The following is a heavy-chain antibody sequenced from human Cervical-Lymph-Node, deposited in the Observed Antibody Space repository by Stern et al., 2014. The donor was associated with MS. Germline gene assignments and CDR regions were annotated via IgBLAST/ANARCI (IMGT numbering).Heavy chain of an antibody. CDR3: ARGGVIYTQDRNGFDV. J-gene: IGHJ3*01. CDR2: IYHSGST. Sequence: QVQLVQSGSGQAKPSQTLSLTCAVSGGSISSGGSSWNWIRQPPGKGLEWIGFIYHSGSTYYNPSLKGRVFIPVDTSKNQFALNLRSVTAADTAVYYCARGGVIYTQDRNGFDVWGQGTMVTVSS. D-gene: IGHD2-21*01. CDR1: GGSISSGGSS. V-gene: IGHV4-30-2*01.